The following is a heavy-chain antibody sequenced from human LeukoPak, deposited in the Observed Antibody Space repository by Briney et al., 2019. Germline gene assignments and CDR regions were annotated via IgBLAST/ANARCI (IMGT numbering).Heavy chain of an antibody. D-gene: IGHD2-21*02. CDR2: ISSSGSTI. CDR3: ARVPYCGGDCDYYYGIDV. V-gene: IGHV3-11*01. Sequence: GGSLRLSCAASGFTFSDYYMSWIRQAPGKGLEWVSYISSSGSTIYYADSVKGRFTISRDNAKNSLYLQMNSLRAEDTAVYYCARVPYCGGDCDYYYGIDVWGQGTTVTVSS. CDR1: GFTFSDYY. J-gene: IGHJ6*02.